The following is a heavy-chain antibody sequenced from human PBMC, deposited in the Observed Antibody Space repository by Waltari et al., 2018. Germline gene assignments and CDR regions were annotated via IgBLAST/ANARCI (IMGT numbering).Heavy chain of an antibody. D-gene: IGHD5-12*01. CDR2: IGTAGDT. CDR1: GFTFSRSA. V-gene: IGHV3-13*01. Sequence: EVQLVESGGGLVQPGGSLRLSCAASGFTFSRSAMHWVRQATGKGLEWVSAIGTAGDTYYPGSVKGRFTISRENAKNSLYLQMNSLRAGDTAVYYCARERDGYNDDAFDIWGQGTMVTVSS. J-gene: IGHJ3*02. CDR3: ARERDGYNDDAFDI.